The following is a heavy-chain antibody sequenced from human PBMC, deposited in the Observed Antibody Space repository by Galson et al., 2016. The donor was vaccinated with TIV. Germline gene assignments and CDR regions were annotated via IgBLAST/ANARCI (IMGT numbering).Heavy chain of an antibody. CDR1: GFTFNDYG. CDR3: VRAPHSGNYYYFDY. Sequence: SLRLSCAASGFTFNDYGMTWVRQAPGKGLEWVSDIIWNGGITGYADSVKGRFTISRDNAKNSLSLQMNSLTVGDTAVYYCVRAPHSGNYYYFDYWGQGGLVTVSS. D-gene: IGHD1-26*01. V-gene: IGHV3-20*04. CDR2: IIWNGGIT. J-gene: IGHJ4*02.